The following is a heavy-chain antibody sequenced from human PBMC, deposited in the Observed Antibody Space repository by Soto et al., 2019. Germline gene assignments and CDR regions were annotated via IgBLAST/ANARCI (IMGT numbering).Heavy chain of an antibody. V-gene: IGHV3-11*05. CDR2: ISTINSFT. J-gene: IGHJ4*02. CDR1: GGSISDYY. Sequence: LSLTCTVSGGSISDYYMSWIRQAPGKGLEWVAYISTINSFTNYADSVKGRFTISRDNSKNTLYLQMNSLRAEDTAVYYCAKVAGQWLVHGYWGQGTLVTVSS. CDR3: AKVAGQWLVHGY. D-gene: IGHD6-19*01.